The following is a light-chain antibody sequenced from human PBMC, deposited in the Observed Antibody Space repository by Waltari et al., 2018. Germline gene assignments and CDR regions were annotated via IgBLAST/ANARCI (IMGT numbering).Light chain of an antibody. V-gene: IGLV2-14*01. CDR1: DSDVGAYDF. Sequence: QSALTQPASVSGSPRQSLTLSRSGTDSDVGAYDFVSLYQQHPGKAPHLIIYEVSNRPSGISNRFAASKSGNTASLTISGLQAEDEADYYCSSYTTSSAPGVFGTGTRVTVL. CDR3: SSYTTSSAPGV. CDR2: EVS. J-gene: IGLJ1*01.